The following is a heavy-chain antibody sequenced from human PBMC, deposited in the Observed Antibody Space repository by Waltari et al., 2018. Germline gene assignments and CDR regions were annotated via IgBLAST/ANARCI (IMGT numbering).Heavy chain of an antibody. Sequence: QVQLQESGPGLVKPSETLSLTCTVSGGSISSYYWSWIRQPAGKGLEWIGRIYTSGSTNYNPSLKSRVTMSVDTSKNQFSLKLSSVTAADTAVYYCARGYSRVNDFWSGYYHFDYWGQGTLVIVSS. CDR2: IYTSGST. V-gene: IGHV4-4*07. CDR3: ARGYSRVNDFWSGYYHFDY. CDR1: GGSISSYY. J-gene: IGHJ4*02. D-gene: IGHD3-3*01.